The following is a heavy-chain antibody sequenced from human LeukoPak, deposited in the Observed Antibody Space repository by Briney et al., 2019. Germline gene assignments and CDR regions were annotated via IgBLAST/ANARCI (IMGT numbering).Heavy chain of an antibody. CDR2: IYYSGST. CDR1: GGSISSYY. CDR3: ARSYYYYYMDV. V-gene: IGHV4-59*12. J-gene: IGHJ6*03. Sequence: SETLSLTCTVSGGSISSYYWSWIRQPPGKGLEWIGYIYYSGSTNYNPSLKSRVTISVDTSKNQFSLKLSSVTAADTAAYYCARSYYYYYMDVWGKGTTVTVSS.